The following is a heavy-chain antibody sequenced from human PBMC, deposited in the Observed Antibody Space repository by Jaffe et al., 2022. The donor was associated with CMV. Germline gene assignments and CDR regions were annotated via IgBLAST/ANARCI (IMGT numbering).Heavy chain of an antibody. CDR2: IDNSGNT. J-gene: IGHJ6*02. CDR1: GGSLSSGSYY. V-gene: IGHV4-61*01. CDR3: ARLRYDSVWGSYSLEVSRNYYGMDV. D-gene: IGHD3-16*01. Sequence: QVQLQESGPGLVKPSETLSLTCTVSGGSLSSGSYYWNWVRQPPGKGLEWIGHIDNSGNTNYNPSLKSRVTISEDTSQRQFSLKLRSVTAADTAVYFCARLRYDSVWGSYSLEVSRNYYGMDVWGQGATVTVSS.